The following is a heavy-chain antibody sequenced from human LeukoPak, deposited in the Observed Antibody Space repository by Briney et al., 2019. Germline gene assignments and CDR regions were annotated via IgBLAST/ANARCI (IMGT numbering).Heavy chain of an antibody. Sequence: SETLSLTCTVSGGSISSGSYYWRWIRQPAGKGLEWIGRIYTSGSTNYNPSLKSRVTISVDTSKNQFSLKLSSVTAADTAVYYCARDLGVNDYWGQGTLVTVSS. CDR3: ARDLGVNDY. V-gene: IGHV4-61*02. D-gene: IGHD1-26*01. CDR2: IYTSGST. CDR1: GGSISSGSYY. J-gene: IGHJ4*02.